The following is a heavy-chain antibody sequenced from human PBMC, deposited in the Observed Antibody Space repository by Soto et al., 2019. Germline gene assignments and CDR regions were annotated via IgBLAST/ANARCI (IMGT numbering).Heavy chain of an antibody. CDR3: AKDVMSSSSWSEYFQH. CDR1: GFIFSSYA. CDR2: ISGDGAST. Sequence: EVQLLESGGGFVQPGGSLRLSCAASGFIFSSYAMSWVRQAPGKGLEWVSAISGDGASTYYADSVKGRFTISRDNSKNTVYLQMNSLRAEDTAVYYCAKDVMSSSSWSEYFQHWGQGTLVTVSS. J-gene: IGHJ1*01. D-gene: IGHD6-13*01. V-gene: IGHV3-23*01.